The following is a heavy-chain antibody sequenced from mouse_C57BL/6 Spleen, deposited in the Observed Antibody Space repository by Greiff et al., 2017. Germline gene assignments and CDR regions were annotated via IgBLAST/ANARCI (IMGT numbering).Heavy chain of an antibody. CDR3: ARGYGSFDY. D-gene: IGHD1-1*01. J-gene: IGHJ2*01. V-gene: IGHV1-26*01. CDR2: INPNNGGT. Sequence: EVQLQQSGPELVKPGASVKISCKASGYTFTDYYMNWVKQSHGKSLEWIGDINPNNGGTSYNQKFKGKATLTVDKSSSTAYMELRSLTSDDSAVYYCARGYGSFDYWGQGTPLTVSA. CDR1: GYTFTDYY.